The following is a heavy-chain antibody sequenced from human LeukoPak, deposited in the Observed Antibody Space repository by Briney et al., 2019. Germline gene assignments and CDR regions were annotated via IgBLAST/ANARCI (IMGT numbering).Heavy chain of an antibody. J-gene: IGHJ3*02. D-gene: IGHD6-13*01. CDR2: MTPNSGNT. CDR3: ARVLYSSSWPNDAFDI. V-gene: IGHV1-8*02. Sequence: GDSVNVSCKASGYTFTSYDIIWVRQATGQRLEWRGWMTPNSGNTGDAQKIQGSVTMTQDMSKSTVYMELSSMGYEDTAVYYCARVLYSSSWPNDAFDIWGQGTMVTVSS. CDR1: GYTFTSYD.